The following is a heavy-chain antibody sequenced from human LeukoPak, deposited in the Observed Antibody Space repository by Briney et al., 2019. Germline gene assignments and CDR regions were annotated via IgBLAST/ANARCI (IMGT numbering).Heavy chain of an antibody. CDR3: AKDRAPTMGSAPFDY. V-gene: IGHV3-30*18. CDR1: GFTFSSYG. J-gene: IGHJ4*02. Sequence: SGGSLRLSCAASGFTFSSYGMHWVRQAPGKGLEWVAVISYDGSNKYYADSVKGRFTISRDNSKNTLYLQMNSLRAEDTAVYYCAKDRAPTMGSAPFDYWGQGTLVTVSS. CDR2: ISYDGSNK. D-gene: IGHD3-10*01.